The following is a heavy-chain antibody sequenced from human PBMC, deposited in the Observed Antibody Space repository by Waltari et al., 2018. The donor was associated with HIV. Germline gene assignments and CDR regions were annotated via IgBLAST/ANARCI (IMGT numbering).Heavy chain of an antibody. D-gene: IGHD3-10*01. Sequence: QVQLVQSGAEVKKPGSSVKVSCKASGGTVSTSAISWVRQAPGQGLEWMGGIIPVFGTPKYAQKFQGRVTITADESTSTAYMELSSLRSEDTAVYYCARPYYGSETTDYWGQGTLVIVSS. CDR2: IIPVFGTP. CDR3: ARPYYGSETTDY. V-gene: IGHV1-69*13. CDR1: GGTVSTSA. J-gene: IGHJ4*02.